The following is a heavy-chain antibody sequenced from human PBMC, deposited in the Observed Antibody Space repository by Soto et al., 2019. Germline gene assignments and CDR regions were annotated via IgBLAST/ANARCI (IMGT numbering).Heavy chain of an antibody. V-gene: IGHV3-23*01. Sequence: EVQLLESGGGLVQPGGSLRLSCAASGFTFSSYAMTWVRQAPGKGLEWVSGISGSDDTTFYADSVKGRFTISRDNSKSTLYLQMNSLRADDTAVYFCIRGFAPLDYWGQGTLVTVSS. CDR3: IRGFAPLDY. CDR2: ISGSDDTT. CDR1: GFTFSSYA. D-gene: IGHD3-10*01. J-gene: IGHJ4*02.